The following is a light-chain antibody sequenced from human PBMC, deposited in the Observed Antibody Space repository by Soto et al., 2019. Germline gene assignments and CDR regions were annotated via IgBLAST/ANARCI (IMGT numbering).Light chain of an antibody. J-gene: IGKJ1*01. CDR1: QDIRYD. CDR2: AAS. Sequence: AIQLTQSPSSLSASVGDRVTIACRASQDIRYDLGWYQQKPGKAPKLLIYAASSLQSEVPSRFSGSGSGTDFTLTISSLQPVDFATYYCLQDYTYPWAFGQGTKVELK. CDR3: LQDYTYPWA. V-gene: IGKV1-6*01.